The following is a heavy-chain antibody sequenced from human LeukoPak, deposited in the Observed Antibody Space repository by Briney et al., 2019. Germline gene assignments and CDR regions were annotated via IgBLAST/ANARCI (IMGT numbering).Heavy chain of an antibody. V-gene: IGHV3-74*01. Sequence: GGSLRLSCAASGFDFSSNWMHWVRHAPGQGLVWVSRIKGDGISTNYADSVKGRFTISRDIAKNTLYLQMSSLRAEDTGVYYCAKDHYWSIDYWGRGTLVTVSS. J-gene: IGHJ4*02. CDR3: AKDHYWSIDY. CDR1: GFDFSSNW. D-gene: IGHD3-3*01. CDR2: IKGDGIST.